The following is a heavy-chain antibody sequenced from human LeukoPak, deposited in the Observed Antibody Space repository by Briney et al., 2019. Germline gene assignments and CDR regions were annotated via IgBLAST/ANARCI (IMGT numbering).Heavy chain of an antibody. Sequence: GGSLRLSCAASGFTFSDYYMSWIRQAPGKGLEWVSYISSSGSTIYYADSVKGRFTISRDNAKNSLYLQMNSLRAEDTAVYYCARDKGSALPRDYYYYMDVGGKGTTVTVSS. CDR1: GFTFSDYY. J-gene: IGHJ6*03. CDR2: ISSSGSTI. V-gene: IGHV3-11*01. CDR3: ARDKGSALPRDYYYYMDV. D-gene: IGHD2-15*01.